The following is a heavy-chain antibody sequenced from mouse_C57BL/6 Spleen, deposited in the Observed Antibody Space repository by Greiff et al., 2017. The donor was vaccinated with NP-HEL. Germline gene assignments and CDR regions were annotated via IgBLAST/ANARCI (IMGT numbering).Heavy chain of an antibody. CDR2: INPSTGGT. V-gene: IGHV1-42*01. CDR3: ARSGSSSYGSSPWFAY. J-gene: IGHJ3*01. Sequence: EVQGVESGPELVKPGASVKISCKASGYSFTGYYMNWVKQSPEKSLEWIGEINPSTGGTTYNQKFKAKATLTVDKSSSTAYMQLKSLTSEDSAVYYGARSGSSSYGSSPWFAYWGQGTLVTVSA. CDR1: GYSFTGYY. D-gene: IGHD1-1*01.